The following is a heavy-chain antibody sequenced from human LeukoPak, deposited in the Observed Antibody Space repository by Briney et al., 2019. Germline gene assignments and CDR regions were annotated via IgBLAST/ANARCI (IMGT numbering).Heavy chain of an antibody. J-gene: IGHJ1*01. V-gene: IGHV4-4*07. CDR3: AREDIVVVVAATVGYFQH. CDR2: IYTSGST. CDR1: GGSISSYY. Sequence: KPSETLSLTCTVSGGSISSYYWSWIRQPAGKGLEWIGRIYTSGSTNYNPSLKSRVTMSVDTSKNQFSLKLSSVTAADTAVYYCAREDIVVVVAATVGYFQHWAQGTLVTVSS. D-gene: IGHD2-15*01.